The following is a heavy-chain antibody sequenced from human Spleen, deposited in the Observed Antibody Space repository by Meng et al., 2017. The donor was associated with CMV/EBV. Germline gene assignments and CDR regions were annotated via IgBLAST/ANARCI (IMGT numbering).Heavy chain of an antibody. CDR3: ARSLNWFDAFEI. CDR1: GYTFTGYY. J-gene: IGHJ3*02. CDR2: INPNSGGT. Sequence: ASVKVSCKASGYTFTGYYMHWVRQAPGQGLEWMGWINPNSGGTNYAQKFQGRVTMTRDTSISTAYIELSTLRSDDTAVYYCARSLNWFDAFEIWGQGTMVTVSS. V-gene: IGHV1-2*02. D-gene: IGHD1-20*01.